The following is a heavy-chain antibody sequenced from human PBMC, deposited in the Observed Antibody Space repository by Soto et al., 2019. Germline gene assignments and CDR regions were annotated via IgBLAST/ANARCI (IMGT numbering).Heavy chain of an antibody. J-gene: IGHJ6*02. Sequence: QLQLQESGPGLVKPSETLSLTCTVSGGSISRSSYYWGWIRQPPGKGLEWIGSIYYSGSTYYNPSLKSRVTISLDTSKHQFSLKLSSVTAADTAVYYCATEGGIFGAVPEGMDVWGQGTTVTVSS. CDR3: ATEGGIFGAVPEGMDV. D-gene: IGHD3-3*01. CDR1: GGSISRSSYY. V-gene: IGHV4-39*01. CDR2: IYYSGST.